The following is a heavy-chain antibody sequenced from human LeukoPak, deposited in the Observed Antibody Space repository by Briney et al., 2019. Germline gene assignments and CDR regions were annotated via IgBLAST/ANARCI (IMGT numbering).Heavy chain of an antibody. CDR1: GFTFNYYY. J-gene: IGHJ4*02. CDR2: ISGSGGST. V-gene: IGHV3-23*01. Sequence: PGGSLRLSCAASGFTFNYYYMSWVRQAPGKGLEWVSAISGSGGSTYYADSVKGRFTISRDNSKNTLYLQMNSLRAEDTAVYYCAKSSGSYYDYFDYWGQGTLVTVSS. CDR3: AKSSGSYYDYFDY. D-gene: IGHD1-26*01.